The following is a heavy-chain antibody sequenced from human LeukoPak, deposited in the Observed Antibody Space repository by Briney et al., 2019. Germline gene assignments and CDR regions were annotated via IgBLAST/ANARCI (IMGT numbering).Heavy chain of an antibody. D-gene: IGHD3-22*01. J-gene: IGHJ6*02. V-gene: IGHV3-33*01. Sequence: GGSLRLSCAASGFTFSSYGMHWVRQAPGKGLEWVAFIWYDGSNIYYADSVKGRFTISRDNAKNTLYLQMNSLRAEDTAVYYCARDTYYYDSSSPSYYYYGMDVWGQGTTVTVSS. CDR3: ARDTYYYDSSSPSYYYYGMDV. CDR1: GFTFSSYG. CDR2: IWYDGSNI.